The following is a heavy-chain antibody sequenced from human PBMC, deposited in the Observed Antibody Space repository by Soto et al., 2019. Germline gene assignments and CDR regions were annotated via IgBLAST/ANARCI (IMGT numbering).Heavy chain of an antibody. CDR2: IYYSGST. J-gene: IGHJ4*02. V-gene: IGHV4-30-4*01. Sequence: SETLSLTCTVSGGSISSGDYYWSWIRQPPGKGLEWIGYIYYSGSTYYNPSLKSRVTISVDTSKNQFSLKLSSVTAADTAVYYCARAYYDILTGYPAPFDYWGQGTLVTVSS. D-gene: IGHD3-9*01. CDR3: ARAYYDILTGYPAPFDY. CDR1: GGSISSGDYY.